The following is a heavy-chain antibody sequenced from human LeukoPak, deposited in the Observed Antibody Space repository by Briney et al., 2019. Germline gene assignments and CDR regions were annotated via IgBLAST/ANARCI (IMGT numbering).Heavy chain of an antibody. CDR3: ARGGGNYGDLHYYYYGMDV. V-gene: IGHV6-1*01. Sequence: SQTLSLTCAISGDSVSSNSAAWNWIRQSPSRGLEWLGRTYYRSKWYNDYAVSVKSRITINPDTSKNQFSLQLNSVTPEDTAVYYCARGGGNYGDLHYYYYGMDVWGQGTTVTVSS. CDR2: TYYRSKWYN. D-gene: IGHD4-17*01. CDR1: GDSVSSNSAA. J-gene: IGHJ6*02.